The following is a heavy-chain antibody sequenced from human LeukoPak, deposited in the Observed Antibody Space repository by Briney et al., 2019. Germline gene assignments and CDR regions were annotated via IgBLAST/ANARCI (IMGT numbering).Heavy chain of an antibody. Sequence: GGSLRLSRAASGFTFSSYWMHWVRQAPGKGLVWVSRINSDGSSTNYADSVKGRFTISRDNAKNTLYLQMNSLRAEDTAVYYCAKYGDYWYFDLWGRGTLVTVSS. CDR1: GFTFSSYW. J-gene: IGHJ2*01. V-gene: IGHV3-74*01. CDR2: INSDGSST. D-gene: IGHD4-17*01. CDR3: AKYGDYWYFDL.